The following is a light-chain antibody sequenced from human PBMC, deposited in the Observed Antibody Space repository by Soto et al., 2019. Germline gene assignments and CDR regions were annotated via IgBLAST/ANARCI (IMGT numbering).Light chain of an antibody. CDR2: SAS. V-gene: IGKV3-15*01. Sequence: EIVMTQSPATLSVSPGEGATLSCRASQSVSYNLAWYQQKPGQAPRLLIYSASTRATGIPARFSGSESGTEFTLTISSLQSEDFAVYYCQQYHEWPPITFGQGTRLEIK. CDR3: QQYHEWPPIT. CDR1: QSVSYN. J-gene: IGKJ5*01.